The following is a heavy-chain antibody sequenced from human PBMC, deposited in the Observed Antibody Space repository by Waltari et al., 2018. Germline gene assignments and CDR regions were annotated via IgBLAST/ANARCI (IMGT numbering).Heavy chain of an antibody. CDR3: AREYNYFDF. V-gene: IGHV1-18*01. Sequence: QVQLVQSGAKVKQPGASVKVSCTSSGYAFNAYALSWVRQAPGQGLEWMGWISAYNGDTNYAQKFQGRGTMTTDTSTNTAYMELKNLRSDDTAVYYCAREYNYFDFWGQGSLVTVSS. CDR1: GYAFNAYA. CDR2: ISAYNGDT. J-gene: IGHJ4*02. D-gene: IGHD1-20*01.